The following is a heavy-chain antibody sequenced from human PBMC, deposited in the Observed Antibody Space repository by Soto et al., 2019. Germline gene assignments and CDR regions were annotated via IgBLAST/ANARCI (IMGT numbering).Heavy chain of an antibody. J-gene: IGHJ4*02. CDR2: TSGSGGST. Sequence: PGGCMRLSCAASGLTFSSYAMSWVRQAPGKGLEWVSATSGSGGSTYYADSVKGRFTISRHNSKNTLYLQMNSLRAEDTAVYYCAKAMVTTVTAFDYWGQGTLVTVSS. D-gene: IGHD4-4*01. CDR3: AKAMVTTVTAFDY. CDR1: GLTFSSYA. V-gene: IGHV3-23*01.